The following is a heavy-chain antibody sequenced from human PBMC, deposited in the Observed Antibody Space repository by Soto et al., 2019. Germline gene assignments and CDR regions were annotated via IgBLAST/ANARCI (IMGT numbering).Heavy chain of an antibody. CDR3: ARSGPGGYIDY. J-gene: IGHJ4*02. Sequence: GGSLRLSCAASGFTFSSHGMHWLRQAPGKGLEWVTVISHDGQNEYYADSVKGRFTIFRDNSKNQFSLQLNSVTPEDTAVYYCARSGPGGYIDYWGQGTLVTVSS. CDR1: GFTFSSHG. D-gene: IGHD3-22*01. CDR2: ISHDGQNE. V-gene: IGHV3-30*03.